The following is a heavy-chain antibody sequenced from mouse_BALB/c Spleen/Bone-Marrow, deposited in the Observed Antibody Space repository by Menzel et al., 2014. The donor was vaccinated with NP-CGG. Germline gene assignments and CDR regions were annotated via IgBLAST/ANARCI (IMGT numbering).Heavy chain of an antibody. CDR2: ISNGSSTI. CDR3: ARKGAMITHYYAMDY. V-gene: IGHV5-17*02. Sequence: EVKLEESGGGLVQPGGSRKLSCAASGFTFSSFGMHWVRQAPEKGLEWVAYISNGSSTIYYADTVKGRFTISSDNPKNTLFLQMTSLRSEDTAMYYCARKGAMITHYYAMDYWGQGTSVTVSS. D-gene: IGHD2-4*01. CDR1: GFTFSSFG. J-gene: IGHJ4*01.